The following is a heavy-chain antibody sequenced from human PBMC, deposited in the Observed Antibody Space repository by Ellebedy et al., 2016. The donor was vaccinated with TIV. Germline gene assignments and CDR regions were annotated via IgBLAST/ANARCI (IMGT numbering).Heavy chain of an antibody. Sequence: ASVKVSXXASGYTFSNYGITWVRQAPGQGLEWMGWISAYNGNTNYAQKLQGRVTLTTDTPTSTAYMEVRSLGSDDTAVYYCARGVAVTGNPATYYFDYWGQGTLVTVSS. J-gene: IGHJ4*02. CDR1: GYTFSNYG. D-gene: IGHD6-19*01. CDR2: ISAYNGNT. V-gene: IGHV1-18*01. CDR3: ARGVAVTGNPATYYFDY.